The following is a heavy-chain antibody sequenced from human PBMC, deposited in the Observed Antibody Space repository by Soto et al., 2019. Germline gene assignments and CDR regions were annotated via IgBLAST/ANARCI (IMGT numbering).Heavy chain of an antibody. V-gene: IGHV3-7*01. CDR3: ARVGPYYYYYYMDV. J-gene: IGHJ6*03. CDR2: IKQDGSEK. CDR1: GFTFSSYW. Sequence: PGGSLRLSSAASGFTFSSYWMSWVRQAPGKGLEWVANIKQDGSEKYYVDSVKGRFTISRDNAKNSLYLQMNSLRAEDTAVYYCARVGPYYYYYYMDVWGKGTTVTVSS.